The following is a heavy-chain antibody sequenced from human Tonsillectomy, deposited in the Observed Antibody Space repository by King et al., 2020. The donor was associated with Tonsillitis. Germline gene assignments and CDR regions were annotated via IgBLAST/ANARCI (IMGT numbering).Heavy chain of an antibody. Sequence: VQLVESGGGLVQPGGSLRLSCAASGFTFSSYAMSWVRQAPGKGLEWVSDISGRGDTTYYADSVKGRFTISRDNSKNTLYLQMNSLRAEDTAVYYCAKVPSSGYSSFDYWGQGALVTVSS. CDR1: GFTFSSYA. CDR3: AKVPSSGYSSFDY. D-gene: IGHD3-22*01. J-gene: IGHJ4*02. CDR2: ISGRGDTT. V-gene: IGHV3-23*04.